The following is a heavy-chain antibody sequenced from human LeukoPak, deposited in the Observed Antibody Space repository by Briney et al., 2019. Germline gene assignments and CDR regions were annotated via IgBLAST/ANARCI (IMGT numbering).Heavy chain of an antibody. V-gene: IGHV4-4*07. CDR2: IYTSGST. D-gene: IGHD3-3*01. CDR1: GGSISSYC. CDR3: ARGNDFWSGFRTYYFDY. Sequence: SETLSLTCTVSGGSISSYCWSWIRQPAGKGLEWIGRIYTSGSTNYNPSLKSRVTMSVDTSKNQFSLKLSSVTAADTAVYYCARGNDFWSGFRTYYFDYWGQGTLVTVSS. J-gene: IGHJ4*02.